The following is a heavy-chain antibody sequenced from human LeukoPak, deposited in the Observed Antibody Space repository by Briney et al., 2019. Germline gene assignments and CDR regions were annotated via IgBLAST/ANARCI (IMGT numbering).Heavy chain of an antibody. CDR1: GGSFSGYY. CDR3: ARHNSRDYDFWSGYYKGFDY. D-gene: IGHD3-3*01. V-gene: IGHV4-34*01. J-gene: IGHJ4*02. CDR2: INHSGST. Sequence: SETLSLTCAVYGGSFSGYYWSWIRQPPGKGLEWIGEINHSGSTNYNPSLKSRVTISVDTSKNQFSLKLSSVTAADTAVYYCARHNSRDYDFWSGYYKGFDYWGQGTLVTVSS.